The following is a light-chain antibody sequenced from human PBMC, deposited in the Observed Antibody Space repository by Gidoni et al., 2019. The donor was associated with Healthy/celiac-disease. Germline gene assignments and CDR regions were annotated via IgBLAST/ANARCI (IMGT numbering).Light chain of an antibody. CDR3: QKYSSAPLT. Sequence: DIQMTPSPSSPSASAGDRVTITCRASQGRSNYLAWYQQKPGKVPKLLINAASTLQSGVPSRFSGSGSGTDLTLTISSLQPEDVATYYCQKYSSAPLTFGGGTKVEIK. CDR2: AAS. J-gene: IGKJ4*01. V-gene: IGKV1-27*01. CDR1: QGRSNY.